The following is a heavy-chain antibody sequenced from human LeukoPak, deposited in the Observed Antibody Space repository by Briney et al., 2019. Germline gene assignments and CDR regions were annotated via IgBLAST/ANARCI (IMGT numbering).Heavy chain of an antibody. CDR1: GGSISSSNW. V-gene: IGHV4-4*02. Sequence: PSGTLSLTCAVSGGSISSSNWWSWVRQPPGKGLEWIGENYHSGSTNYNPSLKSRVTISVDKSKNQFALKLSSVTAADTAVYYCARFGAYSGYDSDAFDIWGQGTMVTVSS. J-gene: IGHJ3*02. CDR2: NYHSGST. CDR3: ARFGAYSGYDSDAFDI. D-gene: IGHD5-12*01.